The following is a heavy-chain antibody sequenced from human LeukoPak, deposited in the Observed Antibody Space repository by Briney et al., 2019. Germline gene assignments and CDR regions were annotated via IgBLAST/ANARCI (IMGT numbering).Heavy chain of an antibody. CDR3: ARRAGYNSGWGWNHFDY. D-gene: IGHD6-19*01. CDR2: VYHSGNT. Sequence: SETLSLTCAVSGYSISSGYYWDWIRQPPGKGLEWIGSVYHSGNTYNNPPLKSRVTISVDTSKNQFSLKLSSVTAADTAVYYCARRAGYNSGWGWNHFDYWGQGTLVAVSS. J-gene: IGHJ4*02. V-gene: IGHV4-38-2*01. CDR1: GYSISSGYY.